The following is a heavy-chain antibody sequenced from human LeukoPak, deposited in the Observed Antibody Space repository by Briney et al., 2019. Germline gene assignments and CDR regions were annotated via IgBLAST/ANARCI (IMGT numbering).Heavy chain of an antibody. CDR2: INPNSGGT. D-gene: IGHD3-9*01. Sequence: GASVKVSCKASGYTFTGYYMHLVRQAPGQGLEWMGWINPNSGGTNYAQKFQGRVTMTRDTSISTAYMELSRLRSDDTAVYYCASPGVLTGYPLASWGQGTLVTVSS. CDR3: ASPGVLTGYPLAS. J-gene: IGHJ5*02. V-gene: IGHV1-2*02. CDR1: GYTFTGYY.